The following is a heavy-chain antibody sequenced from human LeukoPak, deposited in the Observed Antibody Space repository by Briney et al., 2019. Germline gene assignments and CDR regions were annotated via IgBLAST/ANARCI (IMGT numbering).Heavy chain of an antibody. CDR1: GFTFSSYG. V-gene: IGHV3-30*02. CDR2: IRYDGSNK. CDR3: AKGIAVAGSFQDY. D-gene: IGHD6-19*01. Sequence: GGSLRLSCAASGFTFSSYGMHWVRQAPGKGLEWVAFIRYDGSNKHYADSVKGRFTISRDNSKNTLYLQMNSLRAEDTAVYYCAKGIAVAGSFQDYWGQGTLVTVSS. J-gene: IGHJ4*02.